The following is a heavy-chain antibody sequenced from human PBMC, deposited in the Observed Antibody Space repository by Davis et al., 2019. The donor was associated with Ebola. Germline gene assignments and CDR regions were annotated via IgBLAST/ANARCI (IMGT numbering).Heavy chain of an antibody. CDR3: TRGVIGYGDSRGTGFDP. Sequence: PAGSLSLSCTASGFTFGNYAMSWFRQAPGKGLEWVSFIRGRSYGGTTEYAASVKRRFTISRDDSKSIAYLQMNSLKTEDTAVYYCTRGVIGYGDSRGTGFDPWGQGTLVTVSS. CDR2: IRGRSYGGTT. J-gene: IGHJ5*02. D-gene: IGHD1-1*01. V-gene: IGHV3-49*03. CDR1: GFTFGNYA.